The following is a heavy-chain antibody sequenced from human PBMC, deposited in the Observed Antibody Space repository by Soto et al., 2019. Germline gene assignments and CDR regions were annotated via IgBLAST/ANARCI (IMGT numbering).Heavy chain of an antibody. Sequence: HGESLKISCKGSGYTFTSHWIGWVRQMPGKGLGWMGIIYPGDSDTRYSPSFQGQVIISADKSITTAYLQWSSLKASDTAMYYCVSVGLVGATSLSNAWFDPWGQGTLGTGS. V-gene: IGHV5-51*01. D-gene: IGHD1-26*01. J-gene: IGHJ5*02. CDR3: VSVGLVGATSLSNAWFDP. CDR1: GYTFTSHW. CDR2: IYPGDSDT.